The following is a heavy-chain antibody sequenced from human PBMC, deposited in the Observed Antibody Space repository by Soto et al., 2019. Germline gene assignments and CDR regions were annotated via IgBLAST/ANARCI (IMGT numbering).Heavy chain of an antibody. CDR1: GFTVSSNY. CDR3: ARGYYDSSGDV. D-gene: IGHD3-22*01. Sequence: GGSLRLSCAASGFTVSSNYMSWVRQAPGKGLEWVSVIYSGGSTYYADSVKGRFTISRDNSKNTQYLQMNSLRAEDTAVYYCARGYYDSSGDVWGQGTTVTVSS. V-gene: IGHV3-53*01. J-gene: IGHJ6*02. CDR2: IYSGGST.